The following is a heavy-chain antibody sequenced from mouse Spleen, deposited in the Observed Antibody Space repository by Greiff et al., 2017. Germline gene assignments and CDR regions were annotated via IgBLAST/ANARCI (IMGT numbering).Heavy chain of an antibody. Sequence: EVQLVESGGGLVKPGGSLKLSCAASGFTFSSYTMSWVRQTPAKRLEWVATISSGGGNTYYPDSVKGRFTISRDNARNTLYLQMSSLRSEDTAMYYCARQYDYLAWFAYWGQGTLVTVSA. D-gene: IGHD2-4*01. V-gene: IGHV5-9*04. CDR3: ARQYDYLAWFAY. CDR2: ISSGGGNT. CDR1: GFTFSSYT. J-gene: IGHJ3*01.